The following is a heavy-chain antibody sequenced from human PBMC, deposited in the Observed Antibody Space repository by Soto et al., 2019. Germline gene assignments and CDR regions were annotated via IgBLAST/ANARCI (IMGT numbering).Heavy chain of an antibody. J-gene: IGHJ6*03. CDR1: GGSISSYY. Sequence: QVQLQESGPGLVKPSETLSLTCTVSGGSISSYYWSWIRQPPGKGLEWIGYIYYSGSTNYNPSLKGRVTISVDTSKNQFSLKLSSVTAADTAVYYCARHRAYYYYYMDVWGKGTTVTVSS. CDR2: IYYSGST. CDR3: ARHRAYYYYYMDV. V-gene: IGHV4-59*08.